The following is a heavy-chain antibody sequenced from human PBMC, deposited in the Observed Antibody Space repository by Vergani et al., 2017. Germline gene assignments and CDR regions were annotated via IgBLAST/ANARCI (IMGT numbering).Heavy chain of an antibody. D-gene: IGHD3-10*01. Sequence: EVQLVESGGGLVQPGRSLRLSCAASGFTFDDYAMHWVRQAPGKGLEWVSGINWNSDSIAYADSVKGRFTISRDNAKNSLYLQMNSLRAEDTAVYYCARDSFMVRGVIITFHYYGMDVWGQGTTVTVSS. J-gene: IGHJ6*02. CDR1: GFTFDDYA. CDR3: ARDSFMVRGVIITFHYYGMDV. V-gene: IGHV3-9*01. CDR2: INWNSDSI.